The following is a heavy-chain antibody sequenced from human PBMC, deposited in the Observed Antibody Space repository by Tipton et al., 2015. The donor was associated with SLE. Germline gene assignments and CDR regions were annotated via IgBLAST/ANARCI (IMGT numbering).Heavy chain of an antibody. V-gene: IGHV3-43*01. J-gene: IGHJ4*02. D-gene: IGHD1-14*01. Sequence: SLRLSCAASGFTFDDYTMHWVRQAPGKGLEWVSLISWDGGSTYYADSVKGRFTISRDNSKNTFSLQMNSLRAEDTAMYYCASGITATSDYWGQGTLVTVSS. CDR2: ISWDGGST. CDR1: GFTFDDYT. CDR3: ASGITATSDY.